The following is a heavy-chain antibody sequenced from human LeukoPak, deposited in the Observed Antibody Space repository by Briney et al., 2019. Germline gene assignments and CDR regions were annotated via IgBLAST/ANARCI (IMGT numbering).Heavy chain of an antibody. CDR2: INTSGST. Sequence: KPSETLSLTCTVSGGSISYYYWTWIRQPAGKGLEWIGRINTSGSTNYNPSLRSRVTMSVDTSKNQFSLKLSSVTAADTAVYYCARGGRDTNNEREYDHWGQGTLVTVSS. CDR1: GGSISYYY. J-gene: IGHJ4*02. V-gene: IGHV4-4*07. D-gene: IGHD1/OR15-1a*01. CDR3: ARGGRDTNNEREYDH.